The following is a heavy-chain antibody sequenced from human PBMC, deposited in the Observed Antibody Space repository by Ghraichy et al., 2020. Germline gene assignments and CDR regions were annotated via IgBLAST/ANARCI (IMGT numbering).Heavy chain of an antibody. CDR1: GLTFSNAW. J-gene: IGHJ5*02. CDR2: IRSKADGGTT. CDR3: TNLGLSDT. V-gene: IGHV3-15*01. D-gene: IGHD2/OR15-2a*01. Sequence: GGSLRLSCAASGLTFSNAWMSWVRQAPGKGLEWLGRIRSKADGGTTDYAAPVKGRFFFSRDDSKDTLYLQMNSLKTEDTAVYYCTNLGLSDTWGQGTLVTVSS.